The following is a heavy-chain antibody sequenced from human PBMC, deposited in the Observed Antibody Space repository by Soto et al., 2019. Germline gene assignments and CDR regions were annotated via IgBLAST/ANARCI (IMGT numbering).Heavy chain of an antibody. CDR1: GFTFNTYT. J-gene: IGHJ6*02. CDR3: VRDMTCCRGSVGGSLPGYYYAMDV. CDR2: ISSSSSTI. D-gene: IGHD2-15*01. Sequence: HPGGSLRLSCAASGFTFNTYTMNWVRQAPGKGLEWVSYISSSSSTIYYAGSVKGRFTISRDNAKNSLYLQMNSLRAEDTAVYYCVRDMTCCRGSVGGSLPGYYYAMDVWGQENTVPVSS. V-gene: IGHV3-48*01.